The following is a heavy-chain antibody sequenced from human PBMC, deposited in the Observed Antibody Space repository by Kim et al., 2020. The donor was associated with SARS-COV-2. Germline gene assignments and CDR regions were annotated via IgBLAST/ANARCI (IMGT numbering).Heavy chain of an antibody. D-gene: IGHD1-1*01. CDR3: TSVAGTTLAFWDAFD. CDR2: IRSKANSYAT. CDR1: GFTFSGSA. Sequence: GGSLRLSCAASGFTFSGSAMHWVRQASGKGLEWVGRIRSKANSYATAYAASVQVRFTIARDDSTHTSYLQMHSLKTEDTAVYYCTSVAGTTLAFWDAFD. J-gene: IGHJ3*02. V-gene: IGHV3-73*01.